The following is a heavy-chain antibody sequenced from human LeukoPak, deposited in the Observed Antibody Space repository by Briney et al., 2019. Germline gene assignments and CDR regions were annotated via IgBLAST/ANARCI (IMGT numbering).Heavy chain of an antibody. D-gene: IGHD6-13*01. CDR1: GGTFSSYA. V-gene: IGHV1-69*04. CDR2: IIPILGIA. J-gene: IGHJ3*02. CDR3: ARGSSMIAAAPFDI. Sequence: GASVKVSCKASGGTFSSYAISWVRQAPGQGLEWMGRIIPILGIANYAQKFQGRVTITADKSTSTAYMELSSLRSEDTAVYYCARGSSMIAAAPFDIWGQGTMVTVSS.